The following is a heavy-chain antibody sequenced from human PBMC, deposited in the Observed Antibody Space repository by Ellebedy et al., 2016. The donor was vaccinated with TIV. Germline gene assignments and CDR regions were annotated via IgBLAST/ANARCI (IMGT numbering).Heavy chain of an antibody. CDR3: ARNRGDWYGFDH. J-gene: IGHJ4*02. V-gene: IGHV3-23*01. CDR2: LSPYVSRT. D-gene: IGHD6-19*01. CDR1: GFIFNDYG. Sequence: GESLKISXAASGFIFNDYGMNCVRLSPGKGLEWVSGLSPYVSRTKYADSVKGRFTISRDTAKNTLYLHMSSLTAEDTAIYYCARNRGDWYGFDHWGQGTLVIVSS.